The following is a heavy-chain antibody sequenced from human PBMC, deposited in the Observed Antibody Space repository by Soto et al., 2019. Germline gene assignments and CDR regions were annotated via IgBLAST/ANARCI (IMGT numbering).Heavy chain of an antibody. V-gene: IGHV1-8*01. CDR1: GYTFSSYD. Sequence: VSVKLSCKASGYTFSSYDINWVRQATGQGLEWMGWMNPNSGNTAYAQKFQGRVTMTRNTSISTAYMELSSLRSEDTAVYYCAREREGSGFDPWGQGTLVTVSS. CDR2: MNPNSGNT. D-gene: IGHD1-26*01. CDR3: AREREGSGFDP. J-gene: IGHJ5*02.